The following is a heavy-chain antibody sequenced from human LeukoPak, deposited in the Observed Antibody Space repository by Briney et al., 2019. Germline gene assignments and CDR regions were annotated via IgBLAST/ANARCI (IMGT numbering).Heavy chain of an antibody. CDR2: ISYDGSNK. CDR3: AKGRIDY. V-gene: IGHV3-30*18. CDR1: GFTFSSYG. Sequence: GGSLRPSCAASGFTFSSYGMHWVRQAPGKGLEWVAVISYDGSNKYYADSVKGRFTISRDNSKNTLYLQMNSLRAEDTAVYYCAKGRIDYWGQGTLVTVSS. J-gene: IGHJ4*02.